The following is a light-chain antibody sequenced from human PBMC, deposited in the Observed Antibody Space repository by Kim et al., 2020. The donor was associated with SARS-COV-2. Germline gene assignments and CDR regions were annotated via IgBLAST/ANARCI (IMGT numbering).Light chain of an antibody. Sequence: VTPGQTASITCAGDNLGEIDACCYQQKPAQSPVLVIYQGSKRPSGIPERFSGSNSGNTATLTISGTQAMDEADYYCQAWDSSTSVVFGGGTQLTV. CDR2: QGS. J-gene: IGLJ2*01. CDR1: NLGEID. V-gene: IGLV3-1*01. CDR3: QAWDSSTSVV.